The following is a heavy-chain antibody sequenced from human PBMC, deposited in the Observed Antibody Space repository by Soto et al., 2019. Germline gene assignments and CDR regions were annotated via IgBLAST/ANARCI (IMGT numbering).Heavy chain of an antibody. J-gene: IGHJ4*02. CDR2: IYYSGST. CDR1: GGSISSSSYY. Sequence: QLQLQESGPGLVKPSETLSLTCTVSGGSISSSSYYWGWIRQPPGKGLEWIGSIYYSGSTYYNPSLKSRVTISVDTSKNQFSLKLSSVTAADTAVYYCARHRKAAAGTRGVDYWGQGTLVTVSS. CDR3: ARHRKAAAGTRGVDY. V-gene: IGHV4-39*01. D-gene: IGHD6-13*01.